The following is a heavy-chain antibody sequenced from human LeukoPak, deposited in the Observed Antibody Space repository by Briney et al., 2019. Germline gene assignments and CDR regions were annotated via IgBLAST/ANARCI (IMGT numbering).Heavy chain of an antibody. Sequence: PSETLSLTCAVYGGSFSGYYWSWIRQPPGKGLEWIGEINHSGSTNHNPSLKSRVTISVDTSKNQFSLKLSSVTAADTAVYFCARVGSPGGWGQGTLVTVSS. CDR1: GGSFSGYY. V-gene: IGHV4-34*01. J-gene: IGHJ4*02. D-gene: IGHD1-14*01. CDR2: INHSGST. CDR3: ARVGSPGG.